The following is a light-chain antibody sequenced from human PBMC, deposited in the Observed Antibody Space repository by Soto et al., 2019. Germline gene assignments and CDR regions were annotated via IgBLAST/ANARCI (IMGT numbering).Light chain of an antibody. CDR2: EDV. CDR3: CSYAGGTSVV. J-gene: IGLJ2*01. V-gene: IGLV2-23*01. CDR1: SSDVGKYNL. Sequence: QSALTQPASVSGSPGQSITISCTGTSSDVGKYNLVSWYQQHPGKAPKLMIYEDVERPSGISNRFSGSKSGNTASLTISGRRTEDEAAYYCCSYAGGTSVVFGGGTKLTVL.